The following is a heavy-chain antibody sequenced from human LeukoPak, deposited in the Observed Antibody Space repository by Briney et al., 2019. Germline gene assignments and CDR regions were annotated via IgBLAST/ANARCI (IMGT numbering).Heavy chain of an antibody. V-gene: IGHV3-21*01. J-gene: IGHJ4*02. Sequence: GGPLRLSCAASGFTFSSYSLNWVRQGPGKGREWVSSISSSSSDIYYTDSVKGRFTITRDNAKNSLYLQMNSLRAEDTAVYYCARDDGYYGSGSSFDYWGQGTLVTVSS. CDR2: ISSSSSDI. CDR3: ARDDGYYGSGSSFDY. CDR1: GFTFSSYS. D-gene: IGHD3-10*01.